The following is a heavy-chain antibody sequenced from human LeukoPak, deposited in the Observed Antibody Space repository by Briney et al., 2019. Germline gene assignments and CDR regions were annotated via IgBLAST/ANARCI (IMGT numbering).Heavy chain of an antibody. J-gene: IGHJ4*02. V-gene: IGHV3-72*01. CDR2: ARNKARSYTT. D-gene: IGHD2-15*01. CDR1: GFTFSDHY. Sequence: PGGSLRRSCAASGFTFSDHYMDWVRQAPGKGLEWVGRARNKARSYTTDYAASVKGRFTISRDELKNSLYLQMSSLKTEDTAVYYCTRSGATHNGIRDLDHWGRGTLVTVSP. CDR3: TRSGATHNGIRDLDH.